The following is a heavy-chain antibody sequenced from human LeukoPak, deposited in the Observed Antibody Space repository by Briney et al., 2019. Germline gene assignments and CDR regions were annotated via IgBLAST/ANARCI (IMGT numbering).Heavy chain of an antibody. J-gene: IGHJ4*02. D-gene: IGHD3-22*01. CDR3: PRDYDTSGPDY. Sequence: ASVKVSCKASGYTFTGYYMHWVRQAPGQGLEWMGWINPNSGGTNYAQKFQGRVTMTRDTSISTAYMELSRLRSDDTAMYYCPRDYDTSGPDYWGQGTLVTVSS. CDR1: GYTFTGYY. V-gene: IGHV1-2*02. CDR2: INPNSGGT.